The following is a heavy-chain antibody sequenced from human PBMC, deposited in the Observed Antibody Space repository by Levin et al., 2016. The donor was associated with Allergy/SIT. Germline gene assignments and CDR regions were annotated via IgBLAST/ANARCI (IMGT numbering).Heavy chain of an antibody. CDR2: INHSGST. V-gene: IGHV4-34*01. Sequence: SETLSLTCAVYGGSFSGYYWSWIRQPPGKGLEWIGEINHSGSTNYNPSLKSRVTISVDTSKNQFSLKLSSVTAADTAVYYCASHQLLEGEFDYWGQGTLVTVSS. J-gene: IGHJ4*02. D-gene: IGHD2-2*01. CDR3: ASHQLLEGEFDY. CDR1: GGSFSGYY.